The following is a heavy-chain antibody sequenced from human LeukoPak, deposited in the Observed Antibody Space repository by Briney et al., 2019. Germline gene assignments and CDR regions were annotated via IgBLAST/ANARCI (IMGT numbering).Heavy chain of an antibody. CDR1: GFTLSSYW. Sequence: GGSLRLSCAASGFTLSSYWMYWVRQAPGKGLVWVSRISSDGSSTDYADSVKGRFTISRDNAKNTMYLQVNSLRTEDTAVYYCARDGPLGSYFDYWGQGTLVTVSS. D-gene: IGHD1-26*01. CDR2: ISSDGSST. V-gene: IGHV3-74*01. CDR3: ARDGPLGSYFDY. J-gene: IGHJ4*02.